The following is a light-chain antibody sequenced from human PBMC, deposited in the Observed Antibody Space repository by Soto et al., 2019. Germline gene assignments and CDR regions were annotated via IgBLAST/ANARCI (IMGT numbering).Light chain of an antibody. Sequence: QSALTQPASVSGSPGQSITISCTGTSGDIGSYNRVSWYQQHPGKAPKLMIYEVNKRPSGVPDRFSGSKSGNTASLTVSGLQAEDEADYFCQSYGTGIQGVFGGGTKVTVL. J-gene: IGLJ3*02. V-gene: IGLV2-8*01. CDR3: QSYGTGIQGV. CDR2: EVN. CDR1: SGDIGSYNR.